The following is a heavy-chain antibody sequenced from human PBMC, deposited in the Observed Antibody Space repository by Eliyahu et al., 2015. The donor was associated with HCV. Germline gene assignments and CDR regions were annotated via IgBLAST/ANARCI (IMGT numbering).Heavy chain of an antibody. V-gene: IGHV3-30*02. CDR2: TRYDGSSQ. CDR3: AKGGNKATAGTSYYYNLDV. CDR1: GFRFNSXA. J-gene: IGHJ6*02. D-gene: IGHD6-13*01. Sequence: QAQLVESGGGVVQPGGSLXLSCTGSGFRFNSXAIHWVRQAPGKGLGWVAFTRYDGSSQYYADSVKGRVTISRDNSKNTLYLQMNSLRSEDTAVYYCAKGGNKATAGTSYYYNLDVWGQGTAVAVSS.